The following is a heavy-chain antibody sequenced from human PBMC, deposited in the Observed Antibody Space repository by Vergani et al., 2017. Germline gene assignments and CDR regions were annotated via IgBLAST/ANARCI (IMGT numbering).Heavy chain of an antibody. CDR3: ARLRGYSYGLEDV. CDR1: GFTFSSYS. Sequence: EVQLVESGGGLVQPGGSLRLSCAASGFTFSSYSMNWVRQAPGKGLEWVSYISSSSSTIYYADSVKGRFTISRDNAKNSLYLQMNSLRAEDTAVYYCARLRGYSYGLEDVWGQGTTVTVSS. J-gene: IGHJ6*02. V-gene: IGHV3-48*01. CDR2: ISSSSSTI. D-gene: IGHD5-18*01.